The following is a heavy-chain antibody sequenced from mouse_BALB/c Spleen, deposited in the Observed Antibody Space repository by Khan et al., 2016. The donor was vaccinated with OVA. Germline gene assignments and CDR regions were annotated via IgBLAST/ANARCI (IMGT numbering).Heavy chain of an antibody. CDR1: GYSFTTYY. Sequence: EVQLQQSGPELMKPGTSVKISCKASGYSFTTYYIHWVIQTHGKRLEWIGYIDPFSGGTTYNQKFKGKATLTVDKSSSTAYIHLSNRTSEDSAVYYCTRHGYVAWVTYWGQGTLVTVSA. J-gene: IGHJ3*01. CDR3: TRHGYVAWVTY. CDR2: IDPFSGGT. V-gene: IGHV1S135*01. D-gene: IGHD2-2*01.